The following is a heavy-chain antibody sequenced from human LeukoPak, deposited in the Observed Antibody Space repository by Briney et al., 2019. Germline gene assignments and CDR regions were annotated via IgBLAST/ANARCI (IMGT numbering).Heavy chain of an antibody. V-gene: IGHV4-61*02. J-gene: IGHJ5*02. CDR3: ARDWGPWRNWFDP. Sequence: PSETLSLTCTVSGDPISRGSYYWSWIRQPAGKGPEWIGRTYTDGTTNYKPSGIAGATTYNPSLKSRVTMSVDTSKNQFSLNLRSVTAADTAVYYCARDWGPWRNWFDPWGQGTLVTVSS. CDR1: GDPISRGSYY. D-gene: IGHD3-16*01. CDR2: TYTDGTT.